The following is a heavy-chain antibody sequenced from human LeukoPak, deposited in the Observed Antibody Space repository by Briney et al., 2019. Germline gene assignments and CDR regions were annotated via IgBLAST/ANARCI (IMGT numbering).Heavy chain of an antibody. D-gene: IGHD3-22*01. CDR3: ARGLLLRDAFDI. V-gene: IGHV4-61*05. Sequence: SETLSLTCTVSGGSISSSSYYWGWIRQPPGKGLEWIGYIYYSGSTNYNPSLKSRVTISVDTSKSQFFLKLSSVTAADTAVYYCARGLLLRDAFDIWGQGTMVTVSS. CDR1: GGSISSSSYY. CDR2: IYYSGST. J-gene: IGHJ3*02.